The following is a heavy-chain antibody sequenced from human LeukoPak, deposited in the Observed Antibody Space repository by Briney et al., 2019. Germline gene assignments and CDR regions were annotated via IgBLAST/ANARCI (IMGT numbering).Heavy chain of an antibody. CDR3: ARTTEGYCRSTSYSWCYYYYMDA. CDR1: GYSISSGYY. CDR2: IYHSGRT. V-gene: IGHV4-38-2*02. Sequence: SESLSLTCTVSGYSISSGYYWGWIRQPPGKGLEWIGSIYHSGRTYYNPSLKSRVTISVDTSKNQFSLKLSSVTAAATAVYYCARTTEGYCRSTSYSWCYYYYMDAWGKGTTVTVSS. J-gene: IGHJ6*03. D-gene: IGHD2-2*01.